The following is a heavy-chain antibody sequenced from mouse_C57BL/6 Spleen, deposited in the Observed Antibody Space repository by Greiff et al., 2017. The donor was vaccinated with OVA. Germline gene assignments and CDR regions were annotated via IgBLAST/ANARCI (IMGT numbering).Heavy chain of an antibody. Sequence: QVQLQQPGAELVKPGASVKLSCKASGYTFTSYWMHWVKQRPGQGLEWIGMIHPNSGSTNYNEKFKSKATLTVDKSSSTAYMQLSSLTSEDSAVYYCASMVTTGYYAMDYWGQGTSVTVSS. CDR1: GYTFTSYW. V-gene: IGHV1-64*01. CDR3: ASMVTTGYYAMDY. D-gene: IGHD2-2*01. J-gene: IGHJ4*01. CDR2: IHPNSGST.